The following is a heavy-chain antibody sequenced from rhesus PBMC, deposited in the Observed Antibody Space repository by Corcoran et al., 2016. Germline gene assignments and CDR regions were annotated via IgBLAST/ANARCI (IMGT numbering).Heavy chain of an antibody. CDR2: IYGSSTST. CDR3: ARDLVGATRGLDS. Sequence: QVQLQESGPGVVKPSATLSLTCAVSGGSISDSYRWSWIRQPPGKGLEWIGYIYGSSTSTNYNPSLKSRVTISKDTSKNQFSLKLSSVTAADTAVYYCARDLVGATRGLDSWGQGVVVTVSS. D-gene: IGHD1-44*02. CDR1: GGSISDSYR. J-gene: IGHJ6*01. V-gene: IGHV4S10*01.